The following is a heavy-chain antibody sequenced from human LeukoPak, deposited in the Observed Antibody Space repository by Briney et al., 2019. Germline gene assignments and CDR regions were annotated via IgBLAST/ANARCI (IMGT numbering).Heavy chain of an antibody. J-gene: IGHJ4*02. D-gene: IGHD6-19*01. CDR3: ARGQWLVRQDFDY. V-gene: IGHV1-18*01. Sequence: QKFQGRVTMTTDTSTSTAYMELRSLRSDDTAVYYCARGQWLVRQDFDYWGQGTLVTVSS.